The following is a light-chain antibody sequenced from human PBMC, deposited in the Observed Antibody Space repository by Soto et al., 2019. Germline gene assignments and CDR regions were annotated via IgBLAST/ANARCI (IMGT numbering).Light chain of an antibody. CDR3: QQYGTSPFT. Sequence: EIALTQSPGTLSLSPGEGATLSCRASQSIRSNYLAWYQQKPGQAPRLLIYVASSRATGIPDRFSGSGSGTDFTLTISRLEPEDFAVYYCQQYGTSPFTFGPGTKVDIK. V-gene: IGKV3-20*01. CDR1: QSIRSNY. J-gene: IGKJ3*01. CDR2: VAS.